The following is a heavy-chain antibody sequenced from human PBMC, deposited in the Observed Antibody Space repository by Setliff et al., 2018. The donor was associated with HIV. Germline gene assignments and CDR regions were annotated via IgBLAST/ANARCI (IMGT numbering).Heavy chain of an antibody. Sequence: LRLSCATSGFTFSYYGMHWVRQAPGKGLEWVSYISIGGTTIYHADSVKARFTISRDYAKNSLHLQMNSLRAEDTAVYYCVRDATTATRNYYYGLDVWGQGTTVTVSS. CDR2: ISIGGTTI. CDR1: GFTFSYYG. CDR3: VRDATTATRNYYYGLDV. D-gene: IGHD4-17*01. J-gene: IGHJ6*02. V-gene: IGHV3-48*03.